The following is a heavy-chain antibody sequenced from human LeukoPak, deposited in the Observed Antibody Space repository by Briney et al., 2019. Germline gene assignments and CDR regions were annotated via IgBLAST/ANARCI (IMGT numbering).Heavy chain of an antibody. CDR3: AKDLYSSGWTYDY. D-gene: IGHD6-19*01. Sequence: GGSLRLSCAASGFTFSSYAMSWVRQAPGKGLEWVSAISGSGGSTYYADSVKGRFTISRDNSKNTPYLQMNSLRAEDAAVYYCAKDLYSSGWTYDYWGQGTLVTVSS. J-gene: IGHJ4*02. CDR1: GFTFSSYA. CDR2: ISGSGGST. V-gene: IGHV3-23*01.